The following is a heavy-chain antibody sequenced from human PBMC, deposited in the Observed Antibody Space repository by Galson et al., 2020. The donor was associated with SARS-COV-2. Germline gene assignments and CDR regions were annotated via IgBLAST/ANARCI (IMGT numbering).Heavy chain of an antibody. D-gene: IGHD3-16*01. CDR2: IKTRSDPT. CDR3: ARESWGSLDP. CDR1: VFIFFNAP. V-gene: IGHV3-11*05. J-gene: IGHJ5*02. Sequence: GASLKISCAASVFIFFNAPMTWIRQAPGKGQELISYIKTRSDPTYYADSVKGRFTISRDNGNNVLYLQMNSLRVEDTAIYYCARESWGSLDPWGQGTRVTVST.